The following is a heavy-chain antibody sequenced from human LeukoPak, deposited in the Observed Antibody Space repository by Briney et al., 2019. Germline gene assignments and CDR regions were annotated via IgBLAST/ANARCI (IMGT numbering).Heavy chain of an antibody. D-gene: IGHD6-13*01. CDR1: GFTFSSYS. Sequence: PGGSLRLSCAASGFTFSSYSMNWVRQAPGKGLEWVSYISSSSSTIYYADSVKGRFTISRDNAKNPLYLQMNSLRDEDTAVYYCARGRAQQQLHYWGQGTLVTVSS. V-gene: IGHV3-48*02. J-gene: IGHJ4*02. CDR3: ARGRAQQQLHY. CDR2: ISSSSSTI.